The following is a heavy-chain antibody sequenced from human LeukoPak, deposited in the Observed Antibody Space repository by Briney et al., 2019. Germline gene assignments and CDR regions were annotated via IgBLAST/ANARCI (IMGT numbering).Heavy chain of an antibody. Sequence: GASVKVSCKASGYTFTGYYMHWVRPAPGQGLEWMGWINPNSGGTNYAQKFQGRVTMTRDTSISTAYMELSRLRSDDTAVYYCARGTGEGYTYGRYYFDYWGQGTLVTVSS. J-gene: IGHJ4*02. CDR3: ARGTGEGYTYGRYYFDY. CDR2: INPNSGGT. V-gene: IGHV1-2*02. D-gene: IGHD5-18*01. CDR1: GYTFTGYY.